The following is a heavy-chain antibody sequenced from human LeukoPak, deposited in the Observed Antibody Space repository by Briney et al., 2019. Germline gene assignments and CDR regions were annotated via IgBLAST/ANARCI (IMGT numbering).Heavy chain of an antibody. D-gene: IGHD3-22*01. CDR3: ARSPTYYYDSSGYYYFDY. CDR1: GYTFTSYY. J-gene: IGHJ4*02. CDR2: INPSGGST. Sequence: GASVKVSCKASGYTFTSYYMHWVRQAPGQGLEWMGIINPSGGSTSYAQKFQGRVTMTRDTSTSTVYMELSSLRSEDTAVYYCARSPTYYYDSSGYYYFDYWGQGTLVTVSS. V-gene: IGHV1-46*01.